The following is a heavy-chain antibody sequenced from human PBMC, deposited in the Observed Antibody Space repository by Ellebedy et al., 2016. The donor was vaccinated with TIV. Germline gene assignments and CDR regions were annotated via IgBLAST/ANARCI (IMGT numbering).Heavy chain of an antibody. CDR2: MNPNSGNT. Sequence: ASVKVSXKASGYTFTSYYMHWVRQATGQGLEWMGWMNPNSGNTGYAQKFQGRVTMTRNTSISTAYMELSSLRSEDTAVYYCARGLYYDFWSGYYSPANYYYMDVWGKGTTVTVSS. V-gene: IGHV1-8*02. J-gene: IGHJ6*03. CDR3: ARGLYYDFWSGYYSPANYYYMDV. D-gene: IGHD3-3*01. CDR1: GYTFTSYY.